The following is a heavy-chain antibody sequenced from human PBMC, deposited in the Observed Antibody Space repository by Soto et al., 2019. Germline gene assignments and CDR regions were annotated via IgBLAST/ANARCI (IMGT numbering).Heavy chain of an antibody. CDR3: TRGYGDYVRYY. D-gene: IGHD4-17*01. V-gene: IGHV3-73*01. CDR1: GFTFSGSA. Sequence: EVQLVESGGGLVQPGESLKLSCAVSGFTFSGSAMHWVRQASGKGLEWVGRIRSKANNYATAYAASVKGRFTISRDDSKNTAYLQMNSLKSEYTAVYYCTRGYGDYVRYYWGQATLVTVSS. J-gene: IGHJ4*02. CDR2: IRSKANNYAT.